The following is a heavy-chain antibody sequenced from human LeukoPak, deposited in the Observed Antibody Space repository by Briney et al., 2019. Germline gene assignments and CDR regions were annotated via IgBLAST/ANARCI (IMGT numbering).Heavy chain of an antibody. Sequence: PGGSLRLSCAASGFTFSSYSMNWVRQAPGKGLEWVSYISSSSTIYYADSVKGRFTISRDNAKNSLYLQLNSLRYEDTAVYYCARTNLYDILTLIPFHYWGQGTLVTVSS. CDR2: ISSSSTI. V-gene: IGHV3-48*02. D-gene: IGHD3-9*01. CDR3: ARTNLYDILTLIPFHY. CDR1: GFTFSSYS. J-gene: IGHJ4*02.